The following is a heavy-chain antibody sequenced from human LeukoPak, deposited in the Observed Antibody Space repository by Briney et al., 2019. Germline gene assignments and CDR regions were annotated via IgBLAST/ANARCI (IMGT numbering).Heavy chain of an antibody. Sequence: GGSLRLSCAASGFTFSSYSMNWVRQAPGKGLEWVSSISSSSSYIYYADSVKGRFTISRDNAKNSLYLQMNSLRAEDTAVYYCARARGRPADVFDYWGQGTLVTVSS. V-gene: IGHV3-21*01. D-gene: IGHD2-2*01. J-gene: IGHJ4*02. CDR1: GFTFSSYS. CDR3: ARARGRPADVFDY. CDR2: ISSSSSYI.